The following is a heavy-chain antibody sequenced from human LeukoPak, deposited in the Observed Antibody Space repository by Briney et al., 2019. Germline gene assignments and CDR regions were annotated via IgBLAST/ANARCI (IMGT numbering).Heavy chain of an antibody. J-gene: IGHJ3*02. CDR1: GGTFSSYA. CDR3: ARFNSGWYGAFDI. Sequence: ASVKVSCKASGGTFSSYAISWVRQAPGQGLEWLGRIIPIFGTANYAQKFQGRVTITTDESTSTAYMELSRLRSDDTAVYYCARFNSGWYGAFDIWGQGTMVTVSS. CDR2: IIPIFGTA. D-gene: IGHD6-19*01. V-gene: IGHV1-69*05.